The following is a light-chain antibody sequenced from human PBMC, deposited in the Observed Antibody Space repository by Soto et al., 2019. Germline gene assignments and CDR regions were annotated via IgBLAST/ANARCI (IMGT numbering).Light chain of an antibody. CDR1: QAINSY. Sequence: IQLTQSPSSLSASVGDRVTITCRASQAINSYLAWYQQRPGRAPKLLIYTASTLQSGVPSRFSGSGSGTDFTLTISSLQPEGFATYYCQQVNSYSFTFGPGTKVDIK. V-gene: IGKV1-9*01. J-gene: IGKJ3*01. CDR3: QQVNSYSFT. CDR2: TAS.